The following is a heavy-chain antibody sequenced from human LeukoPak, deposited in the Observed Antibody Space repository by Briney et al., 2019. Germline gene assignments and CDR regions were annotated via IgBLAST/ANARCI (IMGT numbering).Heavy chain of an antibody. D-gene: IGHD3-10*01. CDR1: GGSISSYY. CDR3: ARVGPGSRFYYYYMDV. Sequence: SETLSLTCTVSGGSISSYYWSWIRQPPGKGLEWIGYIYYSGSTNYNPSLKSRVTISVDTSKNQFSLKLSSVTAADTAVYYCARVGPGSRFYYYYMDVWGKGTTVTVSS. J-gene: IGHJ6*03. CDR2: IYYSGST. V-gene: IGHV4-59*01.